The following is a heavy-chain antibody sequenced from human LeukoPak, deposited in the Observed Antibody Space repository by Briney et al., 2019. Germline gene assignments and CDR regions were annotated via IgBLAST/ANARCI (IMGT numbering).Heavy chain of an antibody. Sequence: SVKDSCKASGGTFSSYAISWVRQAPGQGLEWMGGIIPIFGTANYAQKFQGRVTITADESTSTAYMELSSLRSEDTAVYYCARVSRDGRYGHPFDYWGQGTLVTVSS. V-gene: IGHV1-69*13. CDR1: GGTFSSYA. J-gene: IGHJ4*02. CDR2: IIPIFGTA. CDR3: ARVSRDGRYGHPFDY. D-gene: IGHD6-19*01.